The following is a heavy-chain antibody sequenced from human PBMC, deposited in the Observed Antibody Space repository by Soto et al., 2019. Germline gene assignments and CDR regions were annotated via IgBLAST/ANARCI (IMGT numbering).Heavy chain of an antibody. V-gene: IGHV3-30-3*01. J-gene: IGHJ4*02. D-gene: IGHD3-3*01. CDR1: GFTFSSYA. Sequence: QVQLVESGGGVVQPERSLRLSCAASGFTFSSYAMHWVRQAPGKGLEWVAVISYDGSNKYYADSVKGRFTISRDSSKNTLYLQMNSLRAEDTAVYYCARHKRDLRFLEWSYYFDYWGQGTVVTVCS. CDR2: ISYDGSNK. CDR3: ARHKRDLRFLEWSYYFDY.